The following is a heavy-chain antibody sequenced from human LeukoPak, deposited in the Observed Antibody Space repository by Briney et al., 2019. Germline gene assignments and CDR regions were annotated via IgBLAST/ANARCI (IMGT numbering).Heavy chain of an antibody. V-gene: IGHV3-11*01. CDR2: ISSSGSTI. Sequence: GGSLRLSCAASGFTFSDYYMSWIRQAPGKGLEWVSYISSSGSTIYYADSVKGRFTISRDNAKNSLYLQMNSLRAEDTAVYYCARSPPGNYYDYVWGSYRYISDQFDYWGQGTLVTVSS. CDR3: ARSPPGNYYDYVWGSYRYISDQFDY. J-gene: IGHJ4*02. CDR1: GFTFSDYY. D-gene: IGHD3-16*02.